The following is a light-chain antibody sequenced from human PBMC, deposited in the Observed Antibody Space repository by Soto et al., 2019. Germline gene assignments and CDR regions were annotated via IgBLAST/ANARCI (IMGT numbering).Light chain of an antibody. J-gene: IGKJ1*01. V-gene: IGKV3-11*01. CDR3: QQRSNWPRRT. CDR2: DAS. Sequence: EIVSTQSPGTLSLSPGERATLSCTASRSVSNNYLAWYQQKPGQAPRLLIYDASNRATGIPARFSGSGSGTDFTLTISSLEPEDFAVYYCQQRSNWPRRTFGQGTKVDIK. CDR1: RSVSNNY.